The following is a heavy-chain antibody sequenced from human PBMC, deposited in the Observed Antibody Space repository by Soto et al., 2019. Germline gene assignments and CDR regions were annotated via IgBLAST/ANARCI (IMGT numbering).Heavy chain of an antibody. J-gene: IGHJ5*02. CDR2: IDPSFSYT. CDR3: ARHIVGATEWFDP. Sequence: GESLKISCKGSGYRFTSYWISWVRQMPGKGLEWMGRIDPSFSYTYYSPSFQGHVTISADKSIPTAYLQWNSLKASDTAMYYCARHIVGATEWFDPWGQGTLVTVSS. V-gene: IGHV5-10-1*01. D-gene: IGHD1-26*01. CDR1: GYRFTSYW.